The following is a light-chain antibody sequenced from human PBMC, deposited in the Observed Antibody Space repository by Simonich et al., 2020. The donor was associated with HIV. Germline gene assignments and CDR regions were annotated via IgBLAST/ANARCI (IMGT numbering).Light chain of an antibody. J-gene: IGKJ2*01. CDR3: QQRSNWIHT. CDR1: QSVSSN. Sequence: EILMTQSPATLSVSPGERATLSCRASQSVSSNLAWYQHKPGQAPRLLIYDASNRATGIPARFSGSGSGTDFTLTISSLEPEDFAVYYCQQRSNWIHTFGQGTKLEIK. V-gene: IGKV3-11*01. CDR2: DAS.